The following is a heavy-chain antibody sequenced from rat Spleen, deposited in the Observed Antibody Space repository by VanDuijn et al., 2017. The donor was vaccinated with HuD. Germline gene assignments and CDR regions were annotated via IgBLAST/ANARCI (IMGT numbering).Heavy chain of an antibody. CDR3: ATEDYGLTGFAY. Sequence: EVQLVESGGGLVQPGRSLKLSCAASGFTFSNYYMAWVRQAPTKGLECVAYISAGGGSTYYRDSVKGRFNVSRDNAKSTLYLQMDSRGAEDTATYYCATEDYGLTGFAYWRQGTLVTVSS. CDR1: GFTFSNYY. CDR2: ISAGGGST. V-gene: IGHV5-27*01. J-gene: IGHJ3*01. D-gene: IGHD1-3*01.